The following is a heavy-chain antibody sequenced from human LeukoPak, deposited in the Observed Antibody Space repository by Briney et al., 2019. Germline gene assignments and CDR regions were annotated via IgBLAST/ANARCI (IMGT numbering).Heavy chain of an antibody. J-gene: IGHJ3*02. D-gene: IGHD4-23*01. CDR1: GFIFSDYI. Sequence: GGSLRLSCAASGFIFSDYIMDWVRQAPGKGLEWVGRIRTRINSSTTEYAASVKGRFTISRDDSKNSMYLHMNSLKTEDTAVYHCSRDGGEGGNSAFDTWGQGTMVTVSS. CDR3: SRDGGEGGNSAFDT. V-gene: IGHV3-72*01. CDR2: IRTRINSSTT.